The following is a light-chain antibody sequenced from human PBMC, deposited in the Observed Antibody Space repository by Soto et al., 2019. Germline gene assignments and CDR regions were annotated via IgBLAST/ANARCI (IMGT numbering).Light chain of an antibody. CDR2: RAS. CDR3: QQYETYSGT. CDR1: QIINTW. Sequence: DIPMTQSPSSLSASVGDRVTITCRASQIINTWLAWYQQKPGKAPKLLIYRASNLVNGVPSRFSGSGSGTEFTLTISSLPPDDFSIYYCQQYETYSGTFGPGTKVDL. J-gene: IGKJ3*01. V-gene: IGKV1-5*03.